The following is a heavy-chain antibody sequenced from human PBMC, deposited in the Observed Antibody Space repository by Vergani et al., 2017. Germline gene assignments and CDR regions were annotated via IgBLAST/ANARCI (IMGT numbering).Heavy chain of an antibody. CDR2: IWYDGSNK. D-gene: IGHD3-10*01. Sequence: QVQLVESGGGVVQPGRSLRLSCAASGFTFSSYGMHWVRQAPGKGLEWVAVIWYDGSNKYYADSVKGRFTISRDNSKNTLYLQMNSLRTEDTAVYYCARGILVLLWFREPEGFDCWGQGTLVTVSS. J-gene: IGHJ4*02. CDR1: GFTFSSYG. CDR3: ARGILVLLWFREPEGFDC. V-gene: IGHV3-33*01.